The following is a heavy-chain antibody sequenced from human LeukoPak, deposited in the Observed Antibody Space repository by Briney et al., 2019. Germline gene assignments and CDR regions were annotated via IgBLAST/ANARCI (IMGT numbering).Heavy chain of an antibody. CDR3: ARHGWRSSSLTNRLDP. D-gene: IGHD6-6*01. V-gene: IGHV4-39*01. J-gene: IGHJ5*02. Sequence: SSETLSLTCTVSGDSISGSSYYWGWIRQSPGKELEWIASIYYSGTTYYNPSLKSRVTMSVDTSKNQFSLKLSSVTAADTAVYYCARHGWRSSSLTNRLDPWGQGTLVTVSS. CDR2: IYYSGTT. CDR1: GDSISGSSYY.